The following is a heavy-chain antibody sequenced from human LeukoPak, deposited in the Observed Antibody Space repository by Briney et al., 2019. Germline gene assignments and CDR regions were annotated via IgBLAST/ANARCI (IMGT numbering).Heavy chain of an antibody. CDR2: IYYSGST. CDR3: ARLVNRLLFDY. V-gene: IGHV4-39*07. J-gene: IGHJ4*02. D-gene: IGHD2-15*01. Sequence: SETLSLTCTVSGGSISSSSYYWGWIRQPPGKGLEWIGSIYYSGSTYYNPSLKSRVTISVDTSKNQFSLKLSSVSAADTAIYYCARLVNRLLFDYWGPGTLVTVSS. CDR1: GGSISSSSYY.